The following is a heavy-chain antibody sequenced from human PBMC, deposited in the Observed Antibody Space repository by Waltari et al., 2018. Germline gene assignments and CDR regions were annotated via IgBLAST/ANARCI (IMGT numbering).Heavy chain of an antibody. V-gene: IGHV3-30-3*01. D-gene: IGHD6-6*01. CDR1: GFTFSSYA. CDR3: VRKYGSSSPFDY. CDR2: ISYDGSNK. J-gene: IGHJ4*02. Sequence: QLQLVESGGGVVQPGGSLRLSCAASGFTFSSYAMQWVRQPPGKGLEWVAVISYDGSNKYYADSVKGRFTISRDNSKNTLYLQMNILRPEDTAVYYCVRKYGSSSPFDYWGQGTLVTVSS.